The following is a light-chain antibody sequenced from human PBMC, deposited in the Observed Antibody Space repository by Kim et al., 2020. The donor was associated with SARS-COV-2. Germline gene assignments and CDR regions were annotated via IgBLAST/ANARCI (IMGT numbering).Light chain of an antibody. CDR1: KSVSSSY. J-gene: IGKJ5*01. CDR3: QQYGSSPLT. CDR2: GAS. V-gene: IGKV3-20*01. Sequence: ELVLTQSPGTLSLSPGERATLSCRASKSVSSSYLAGYQQKPGQAPRLLIYGASSRATGIPDRFSGSGSGTDFTLTISRLEPEDFAVYYCQQYGSSPLTFGQGTRLEIK.